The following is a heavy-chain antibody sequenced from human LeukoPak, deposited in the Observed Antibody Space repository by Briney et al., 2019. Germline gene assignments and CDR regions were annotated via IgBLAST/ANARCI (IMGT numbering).Heavy chain of an antibody. CDR2: IYYSGST. CDR3: ARGLVGYYDSSGYYYHGDAFDI. J-gene: IGHJ3*02. CDR1: GGSISSYY. V-gene: IGHV4-59*01. Sequence: SETLSLTCTVSGGSISSYYLSWIRQPPGKGLEWIGYIYYSGSTNYNPSLKSRVTISVDTSKNQFSLKLSSVTAADTAVYYCARGLVGYYDSSGYYYHGDAFDIWGQGTMVTVSS. D-gene: IGHD3-22*01.